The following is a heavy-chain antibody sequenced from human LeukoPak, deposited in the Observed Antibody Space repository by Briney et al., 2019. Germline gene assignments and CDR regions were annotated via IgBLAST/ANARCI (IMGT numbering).Heavy chain of an antibody. CDR3: ARGLPKHDYGDYGGTWFDP. CDR1: GFTFSSYE. V-gene: IGHV4-39*07. J-gene: IGHJ5*02. D-gene: IGHD4-17*01. CDR2: IYYSGNT. Sequence: GSLRLSCAASGFTFSSYEMNWIRQPPGKGLEWIGSIYYSGNTYYTPSLKSRVTMSIDTSKNQFSLRLSSVTAADTALYYCARGLPKHDYGDYGGTWFDPWGQGTLVTVSS.